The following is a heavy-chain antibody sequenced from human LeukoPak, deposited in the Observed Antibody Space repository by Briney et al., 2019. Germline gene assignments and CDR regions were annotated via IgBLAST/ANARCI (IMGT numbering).Heavy chain of an antibody. CDR1: GGTFSSYA. D-gene: IGHD3-3*01. Sequence: ASVKVSCKASGGTFSSYAISWVRQAPGQGLEWMGRIIPILGIANYAQKFQGRVTITADKSTSTAYMELSSLRSEDTAVYYCARVGRFLEWLSPYYYYGMDVWGQGTTVTVSS. V-gene: IGHV1-69*04. CDR3: ARVGRFLEWLSPYYYYGMDV. J-gene: IGHJ6*02. CDR2: IIPILGIA.